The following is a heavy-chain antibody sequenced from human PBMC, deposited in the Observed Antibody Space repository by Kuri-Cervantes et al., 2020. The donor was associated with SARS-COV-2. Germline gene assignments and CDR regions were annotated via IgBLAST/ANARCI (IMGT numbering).Heavy chain of an antibody. CDR3: AKDAGYSSSWYVGGSIWFDP. D-gene: IGHD6-13*01. J-gene: IGHJ5*02. V-gene: IGHV3-23*01. CDR2: ISGSGGST. Sequence: GESLKISCAASGFTFSSYAMSWVRQAPGKGLEWVSAISGSGGSTYYADSVKGRFTISRANSKNTLYLQMNSLRAEDTAVYYCAKDAGYSSSWYVGGSIWFDPWGQGTLVTVSS. CDR1: GFTFSSYA.